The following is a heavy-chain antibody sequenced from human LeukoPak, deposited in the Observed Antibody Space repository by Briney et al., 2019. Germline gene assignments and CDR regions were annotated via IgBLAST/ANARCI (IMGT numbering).Heavy chain of an antibody. CDR2: IRYDGSNR. J-gene: IGHJ4*02. CDR1: GFTFSSYG. V-gene: IGHV3-30*02. CDR3: AKDHEWYSSGWYPYYFDY. Sequence: GGSLRLSCAASGFTFSSYGMHWVRQAPGKGLEGVAFIRYDGSNRYYADSVKGRFTISRDNSKNTLYLQMNSLRPEDTAVYYCAKDHEWYSSGWYPYYFDYWGQGTLVTVSS. D-gene: IGHD6-19*01.